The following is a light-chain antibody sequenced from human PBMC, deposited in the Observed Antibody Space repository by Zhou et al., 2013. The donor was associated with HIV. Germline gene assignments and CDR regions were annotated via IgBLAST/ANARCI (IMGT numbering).Light chain of an antibody. CDR1: QGISSW. Sequence: DIQMTQSPSSVSASVGDRVTITCRASQGISSWLAWYQQKPGQPPQLLIYEVSKGFSGVPDRFSGSGSGTDFTLKISRVEAEDVGVYYCMQSTQLWTFGQGTKVEIK. CDR2: EVS. V-gene: IGKV1-12*01. CDR3: MQSTQLWT. J-gene: IGKJ1*01.